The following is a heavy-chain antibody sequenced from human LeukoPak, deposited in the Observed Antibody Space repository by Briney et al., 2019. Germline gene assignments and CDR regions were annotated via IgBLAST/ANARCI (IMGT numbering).Heavy chain of an antibody. CDR1: GFTFSSYG. J-gene: IGHJ4*02. CDR3: TKEKAPIVGATPEY. CDR2: IRFDGSYR. D-gene: IGHD1-26*01. V-gene: IGHV3-30*02. Sequence: AGGSLRLSCAPSGFTFSSYGMHWVRQAPVKGLEWVAFIRFDGSYRYYADSVKGRFTISRDNSKNTLYLQMNSLRAEDTAVYYCTKEKAPIVGATPEYWGQGTVVTVSS.